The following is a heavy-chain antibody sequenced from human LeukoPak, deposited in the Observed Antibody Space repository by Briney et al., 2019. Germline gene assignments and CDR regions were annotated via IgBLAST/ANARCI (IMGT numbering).Heavy chain of an antibody. CDR2: IYYSAST. CDR3: ARDGSWDMYPLLPILVAFDS. V-gene: IGHV4-39*07. Sequence: SQSLSLAFTVAGGSISSSSYDCGWIRQPPGKGLEWIGSIYYSASTYYNPSLKSPVTIAVDTSQDQFSLKLSSATAAATAVYYCARDGSWDMYPLLPILVAFDSWGKGPMVTVSS. CDR1: GGSISSSSYD. J-gene: IGHJ3*02. D-gene: IGHD2-2*01.